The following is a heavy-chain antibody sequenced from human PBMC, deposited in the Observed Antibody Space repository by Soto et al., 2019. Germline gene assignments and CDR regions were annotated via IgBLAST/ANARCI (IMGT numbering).Heavy chain of an antibody. CDR2: IIPMFGTA. V-gene: IGHV1-69*12. CDR3: ASGIQLWLRRINNGYSG. J-gene: IGHJ4*02. CDR1: GGTFSTYA. D-gene: IGHD5-18*01. Sequence: QVQLVQSGAEVKKPESSVKVSCKAPGGTFSTYAISWVRQAPGQGLEWMGGIIPMFGTAHYAQRFQDRVTSTADESTNPVYMELSSRRSEDTAVYFCASGIQLWLRRINNGYSGWGQGTLVTVSS.